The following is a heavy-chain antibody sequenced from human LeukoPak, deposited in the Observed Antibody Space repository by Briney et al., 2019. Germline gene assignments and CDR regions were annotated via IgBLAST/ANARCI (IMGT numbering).Heavy chain of an antibody. CDR2: INTSGGST. CDR3: ARHAFLTGSLSPIDY. D-gene: IGHD3-9*01. CDR1: GYIFTNYY. Sequence: ASVKVSCKASGYIFTNYYMHWVRQAPGQGLEWMGIINTSGGSTSSAQKFQGRVTMTRDTSTSTVYMELSSLRSEDTALYYCARHAFLTGSLSPIDYCGQGTLVTVSS. J-gene: IGHJ4*02. V-gene: IGHV1-46*01.